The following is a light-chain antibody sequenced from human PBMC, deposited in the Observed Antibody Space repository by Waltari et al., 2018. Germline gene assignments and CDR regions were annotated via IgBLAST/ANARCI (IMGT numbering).Light chain of an antibody. CDR3: MQGLQLPT. Sequence: DIVMTQSPVFLPVPPGEPASFSCRSSQSPLHSNGNNYLDWYLQKPGQSPQLLIYLGSSRASGVPDRVSGSGSGTEFTLKISRVEAEDVGVYYCMQGLQLPTFGQGTRLEIK. CDR2: LGS. CDR1: QSPLHSNGNNY. J-gene: IGKJ5*01. V-gene: IGKV2-28*01.